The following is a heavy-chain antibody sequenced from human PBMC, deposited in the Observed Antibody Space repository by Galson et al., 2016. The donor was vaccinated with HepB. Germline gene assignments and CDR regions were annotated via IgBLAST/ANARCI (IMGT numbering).Heavy chain of an antibody. J-gene: IGHJ5*02. CDR1: GFTFSSHA. CDR2: ITGSGGTT. V-gene: IGHV3-23*01. D-gene: IGHD2-15*01. Sequence: SLRLSCAASGFTFSSHAMSWVRQAPGKGLEWVSSITGSGGTTYYTDSVKGRFTISRDNSKNTLHLQMNSLRAEDPAVYYCAKHRDPGGSSPWGQGTLVTVSS. CDR3: AKHRDPGGSSP.